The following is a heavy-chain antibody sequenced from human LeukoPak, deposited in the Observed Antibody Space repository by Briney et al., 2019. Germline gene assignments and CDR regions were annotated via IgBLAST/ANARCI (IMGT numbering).Heavy chain of an antibody. Sequence: GESLKISCKGSGYSFATYWIGWVRQMPGKALEWMGIIYPGDSDTRYSPSFQGQVTISADKSISTAYLQWSSLKASDTAMYYCARLVVVNGNWFDPWGQGTLVTVSS. D-gene: IGHD2-15*01. V-gene: IGHV5-51*01. CDR2: IYPGDSDT. CDR1: GYSFATYW. J-gene: IGHJ5*02. CDR3: ARLVVVNGNWFDP.